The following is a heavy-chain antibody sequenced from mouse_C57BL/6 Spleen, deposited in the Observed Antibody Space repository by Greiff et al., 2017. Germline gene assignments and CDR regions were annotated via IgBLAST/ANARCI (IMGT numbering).Heavy chain of an antibody. Sequence: EVMLVESEGGLVQPGSSMKLSCTASGFTFSDYYMAWVRQVPEKGLEWVANINYDGSSTYYLDSLKSRFIISRDNAKNILYLQMSSLKSEDTATYYCARGYGRSHWYFDVWGTGTTVTVSS. V-gene: IGHV5-16*01. CDR3: ARGYGRSHWYFDV. CDR1: GFTFSDYY. CDR2: INYDGSST. J-gene: IGHJ1*03. D-gene: IGHD1-1*01.